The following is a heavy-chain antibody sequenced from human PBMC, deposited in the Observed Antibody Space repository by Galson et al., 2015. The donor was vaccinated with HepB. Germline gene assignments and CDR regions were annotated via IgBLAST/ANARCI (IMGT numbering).Heavy chain of an antibody. J-gene: IGHJ5*02. V-gene: IGHV7-4-1*02. CDR1: GYSFTRYA. Sequence: SVKVSCKASGYSFTRYALNWVRQAPGQGLEWLGWINTNTGNPIYAQGFTGRFVFSLDTSVNTSYLQISSLKTEDTAVYYCVRNKVLRYFDYLFDRLDPWGQGTLVTVSS. D-gene: IGHD3-9*01. CDR3: VRNKVLRYFDYLFDRLDP. CDR2: INTNTGNP.